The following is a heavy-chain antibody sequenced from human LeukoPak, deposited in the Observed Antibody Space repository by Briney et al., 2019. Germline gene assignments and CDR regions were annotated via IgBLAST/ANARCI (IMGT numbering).Heavy chain of an antibody. V-gene: IGHV4-59*11. CDR3: ARARYYSDAGSYFIDQ. CDR2: VFSTGSP. J-gene: IGHJ5*02. CDR1: GGSISGHY. D-gene: IGHD3-10*01. Sequence: PSETLSLTCTVSGGSISGHYWSWLRQSPEKGLESIAYVFSTGSPNYNPSLASRGTISVDTSKNQISLTLISVTAADTALYYCARARYYSDAGSYFIDQWGQGTPVTVSS.